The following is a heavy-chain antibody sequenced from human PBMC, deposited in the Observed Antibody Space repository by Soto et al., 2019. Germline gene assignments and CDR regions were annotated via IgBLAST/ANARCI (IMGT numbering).Heavy chain of an antibody. Sequence: PSETLSLTCVVSGYSISSGYYWGWIRQPPGKGLEWIGSIYHSGTTYYNPSLKSRVTISLDTSRNQFSLKLTSVTAADTAVYYCARSRLTSSWYAGSWGHGTLVTVSS. CDR3: ARSRLTSSWYAGS. V-gene: IGHV4-38-2*01. J-gene: IGHJ5*01. D-gene: IGHD6-13*01. CDR1: GYSISSGYY. CDR2: IYHSGTT.